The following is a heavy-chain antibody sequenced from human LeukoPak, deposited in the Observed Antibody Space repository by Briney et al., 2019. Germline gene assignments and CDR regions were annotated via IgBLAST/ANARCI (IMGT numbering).Heavy chain of an antibody. V-gene: IGHV1-2*06. CDR2: INPNSGGT. Sequence: ASVKVSCTASGYTFTGYYMHWVRQAPGQGLEWMGRINPNSGGTNYAQKFQDRVTMTRDTSINTAYMELSRLRSDDTAVYYCARQYYYDSSGYSQGYWGQGTLVTVSS. CDR1: GYTFTGYY. CDR3: ARQYYYDSSGYSQGY. J-gene: IGHJ4*02. D-gene: IGHD3-22*01.